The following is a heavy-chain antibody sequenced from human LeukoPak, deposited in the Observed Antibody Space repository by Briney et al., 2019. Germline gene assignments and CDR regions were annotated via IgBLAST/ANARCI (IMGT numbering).Heavy chain of an antibody. CDR1: GGSITSYY. D-gene: IGHD1-26*01. Sequence: SETLSLTCTVSGGSITSYYWGWVRQPAGKGLEWIGRIYTTGRTDHHPSLNSRLTMSVDTSKNQSSLNLSSVTAADTAVYCCARVGYIGSSWLFDYWGQGALVIVSS. V-gene: IGHV4-4*07. J-gene: IGHJ4*02. CDR3: ARVGYIGSSWLFDY. CDR2: IYTTGRT.